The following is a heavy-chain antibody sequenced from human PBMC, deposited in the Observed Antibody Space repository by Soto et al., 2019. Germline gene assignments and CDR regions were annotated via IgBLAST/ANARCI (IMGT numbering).Heavy chain of an antibody. CDR2: IYHSGST. CDR3: ASAVITSFGVVNFDP. J-gene: IGHJ5*02. CDR1: GGSISSGGYS. D-gene: IGHD3-3*01. Sequence: QLQLQESGSGLVKPSQTLSLTCAVSGGSISSGGYSWSWIRQPPGKGLEWIGYIYHSGSTYYNPSRKSRVTISVDRSENQFSLKLSSVTAADTAVYYCASAVITSFGVVNFDPWGQGTLVTVSS. V-gene: IGHV4-30-2*01.